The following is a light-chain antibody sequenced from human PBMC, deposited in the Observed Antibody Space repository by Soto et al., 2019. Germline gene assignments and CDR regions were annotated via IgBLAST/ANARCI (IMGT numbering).Light chain of an antibody. CDR1: RCVWSY. J-gene: IGKJ5*01. Sequence: EIVLTQSPATLSLSPGERATLSCRASRCVWSYLAWYQQKPGQAPRLLIYDASNRAAGIPARFSGSGSETDFTLTISNLEPEDFAVYYCQQRYAWPPITFGQGTRLEIK. V-gene: IGKV3-11*01. CDR2: DAS. CDR3: QQRYAWPPIT.